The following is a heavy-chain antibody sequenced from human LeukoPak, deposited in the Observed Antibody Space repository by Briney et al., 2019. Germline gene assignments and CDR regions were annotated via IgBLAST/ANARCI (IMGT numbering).Heavy chain of an antibody. V-gene: IGHV1-69*05. CDR2: ITPRSGTP. CDR1: GDTFNTYN. Sequence: GASVKVSCKASGDTFNTYNIHWVRQAPRQGLEWIGRITPRSGTPYYAQKFQGRVTITTDESTNTAYMDLSSLRSEDTAVYYCATTKIDFGDYLDYWGQGTLVTVSS. J-gene: IGHJ4*02. D-gene: IGHD4-17*01. CDR3: ATTKIDFGDYLDY.